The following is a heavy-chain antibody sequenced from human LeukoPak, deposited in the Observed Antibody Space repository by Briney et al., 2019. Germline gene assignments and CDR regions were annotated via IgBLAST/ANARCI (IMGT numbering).Heavy chain of an antibody. D-gene: IGHD3-10*01. CDR3: AKSTGITMVRGFDY. J-gene: IGHJ4*02. CDR2: ISSSSSTI. V-gene: IGHV3-48*01. Sequence: GGSLRLSCAASGFTFSSYSMNWVRQAPGKGLEWVSYISSSSSTIYYADSVKGRFTISRDNAKNSLYLQMNSLRAEDMALYYCAKSTGITMVRGFDYWGQGTLVTVSS. CDR1: GFTFSSYS.